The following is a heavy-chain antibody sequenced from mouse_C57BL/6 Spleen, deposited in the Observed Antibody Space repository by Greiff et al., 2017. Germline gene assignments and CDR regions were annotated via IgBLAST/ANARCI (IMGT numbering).Heavy chain of an antibody. CDR3: ASGYGSSLFAY. D-gene: IGHD1-1*01. CDR1: GFSLTSYG. Sequence: VKVVESGPGLVAPSQSLSITCTVSGFSLTSYGVDWVRQSPGKGLEWLGVIWGVGSTNYNSALKSRLSISKDNSKSQVFLKMNSLQTDDTAMYYCASGYGSSLFAYWGQGTLVTVSA. CDR2: IWGVGST. J-gene: IGHJ3*01. V-gene: IGHV2-6*01.